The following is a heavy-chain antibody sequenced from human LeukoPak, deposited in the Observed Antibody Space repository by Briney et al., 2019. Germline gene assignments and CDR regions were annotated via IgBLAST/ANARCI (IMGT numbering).Heavy chain of an antibody. J-gene: IGHJ6*03. V-gene: IGHV4-39*07. CDR1: GGSISSSSYY. D-gene: IGHD3-3*01. CDR3: ARVRGDFWSGYETNYYYYYMDV. CDR2: IYYSGST. Sequence: PSETLSLTCTVSGGSISSSSYYWGWIRQPPGKGLEWIGSIYYSGSTYYNPSLKSRVTISVDTSKNQFSLKLSSVTAADTAVYYCARVRGDFWSGYETNYYYYYMDVWGKGTTVTVSS.